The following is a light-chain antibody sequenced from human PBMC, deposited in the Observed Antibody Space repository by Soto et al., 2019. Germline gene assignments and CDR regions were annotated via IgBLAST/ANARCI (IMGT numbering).Light chain of an antibody. Sequence: EIVLTLSLATLSLSPGERATLSCRASQSVSSYLAWYQQKPGQAPRLLIYDASNRATGIPARFSGSGSGTDFTLTISSLEPEDFAVYYCQQRSNWPLTFGQRTKVDIK. CDR2: DAS. V-gene: IGKV3-11*01. CDR3: QQRSNWPLT. CDR1: QSVSSY. J-gene: IGKJ1*01.